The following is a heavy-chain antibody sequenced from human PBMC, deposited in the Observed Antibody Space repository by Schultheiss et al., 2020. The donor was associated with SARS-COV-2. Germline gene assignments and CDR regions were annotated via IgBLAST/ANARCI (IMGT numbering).Heavy chain of an antibody. CDR1: GGSISSYY. Sequence: SETLSLTCTVSGGSISSYYWSWIRQPPGKGLEWIGYIYYSGSTNYNPSLKSRVTISVDTSKNQFSLKLSSVTAADTAVYYCARLRSPYYYDSSAIRGYYYYYMDVWGKGTTVTVSS. CDR2: IYYSGST. D-gene: IGHD3-22*01. CDR3: ARLRSPYYYDSSAIRGYYYYYMDV. J-gene: IGHJ6*03. V-gene: IGHV4-59*01.